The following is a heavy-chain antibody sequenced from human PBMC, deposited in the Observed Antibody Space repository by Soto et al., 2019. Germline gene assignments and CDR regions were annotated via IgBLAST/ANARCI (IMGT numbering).Heavy chain of an antibody. CDR2: ISSSGSTI. V-gene: IGHV3-11*01. CDR3: ARADCGGDCYYYYGMDV. J-gene: IGHJ6*02. D-gene: IGHD2-21*01. Sequence: QVQLVESGGGLVKPGGSLRLSCAASGFTFSDYYMSWIRQAPGKGLEWVAYISSSGSTIYYADSVKGRFTISRDKAKNSLYLQMNSLRAEDTAVYYCARADCGGDCYYYYGMDVWGQGTTVTVSS. CDR1: GFTFSDYY.